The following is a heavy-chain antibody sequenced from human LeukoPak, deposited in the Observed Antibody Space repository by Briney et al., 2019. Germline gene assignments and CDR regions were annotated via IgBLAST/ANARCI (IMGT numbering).Heavy chain of an antibody. D-gene: IGHD5-12*01. CDR3: ARTPRWGYEPRLYYFDY. V-gene: IGHV3-21*01. CDR2: ISSNSSYI. CDR1: GFTFSSYS. Sequence: GGSLRLSCAASGFTFSSYSMNWVRQAPGKGLEWVSSISSNSSYIYYADSVKGRFTISRDNAKNSLYPQMNSLRAEDTAVYYCARTPRWGYEPRLYYFDYWGQGTLVTVSS. J-gene: IGHJ4*02.